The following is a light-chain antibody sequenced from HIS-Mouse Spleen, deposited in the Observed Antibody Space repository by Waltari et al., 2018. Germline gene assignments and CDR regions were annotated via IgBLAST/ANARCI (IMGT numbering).Light chain of an antibody. V-gene: IGLV3-21*03. Sequence: SYVLTQPPSVSVAPGKTARITCGGNNIGSKSVHWYQQKPGQAPVLVVYDDSDRPSGIPGRFAGSNSGNTATRTISRVEAGDEADYYGQVWDSSSDHVVFGGGTKLTVL. CDR3: QVWDSSSDHVV. CDR1: NIGSKS. CDR2: DDS. J-gene: IGLJ2*01.